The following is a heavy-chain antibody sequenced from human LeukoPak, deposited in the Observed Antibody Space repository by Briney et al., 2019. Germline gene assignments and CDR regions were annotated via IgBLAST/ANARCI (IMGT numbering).Heavy chain of an antibody. CDR2: ISGSGGST. D-gene: IGHD4-17*01. J-gene: IGHJ4*02. V-gene: IGHV3-23*01. CDR1: GFTFSSYA. CDR3: AKHRIQGTVTTCDY. Sequence: GGSLRLSGAASGFTFSSYAMSWVRQAPGKGLEWVSAISGSGGSTYYADSVKGRFTISRDNSKNTLYLQMNSLRAEDTAVYYCAKHRIQGTVTTCDYWGQGTLVTVSS.